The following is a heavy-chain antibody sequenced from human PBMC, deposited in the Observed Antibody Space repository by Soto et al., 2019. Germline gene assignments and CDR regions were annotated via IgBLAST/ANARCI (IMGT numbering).Heavy chain of an antibody. V-gene: IGHV4-34*01. CDR3: APSLWFGTQVEL. CDR1: GGYFNDNY. D-gene: IGHD3-10*01. J-gene: IGHJ5*02. Sequence: QVQLQKWGAGLLKPSETLSLSCADYGGYFNDNYYTWFRQPPGKALEWIGEISRSGTTKYIPFLKSRDSISFDTSKTQVSLKVTSVTAADRAVYYCAPSLWFGTQVELWGQGALVTGSS. CDR2: ISRSGTT.